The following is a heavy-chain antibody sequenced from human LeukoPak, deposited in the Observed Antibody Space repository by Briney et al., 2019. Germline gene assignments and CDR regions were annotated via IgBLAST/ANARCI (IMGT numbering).Heavy chain of an antibody. CDR2: IYTSGST. J-gene: IGHJ6*03. Sequence: KTSETLSLTCTVSGGSISSGSYYWSWLPQPDGQGLEWIVRIYTSGSTNYNPSPKSRVTMSVEASKHQFSLRLNCVTAADTAVYCCASIGYWCDGSCFFYYYSFMDVRGSGTTVTVSS. D-gene: IGHD2-15*01. CDR1: GGSISSGSYY. V-gene: IGHV4-61*02. CDR3: ASIGYWCDGSCFFYYYSFMDV.